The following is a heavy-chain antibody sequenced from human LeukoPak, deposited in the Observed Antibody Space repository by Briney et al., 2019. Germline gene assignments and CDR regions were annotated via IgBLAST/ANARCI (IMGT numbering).Heavy chain of an antibody. CDR1: GGSISSGGYY. J-gene: IGHJ5*02. CDR2: IYYSGST. CDR3: ARDQGLGAALFDT. Sequence: SETLSLTCTVSGGSISSGGYYWSWIRQHPGKGLEWIGYIYYSGSTYYNPSLKSRVTISVDTSKNQFSLKLSSVTAADTAVYYCARDQGLGAALFDTWGQGTLVTVSS. D-gene: IGHD6-13*01. V-gene: IGHV4-31*03.